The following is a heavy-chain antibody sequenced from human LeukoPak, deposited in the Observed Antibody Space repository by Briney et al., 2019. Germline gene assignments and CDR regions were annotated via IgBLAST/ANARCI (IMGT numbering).Heavy chain of an antibody. V-gene: IGHV3-7*01. J-gene: IGHJ4*02. CDR3: ARDQTRYTN. CDR1: GFTFSSYW. D-gene: IGHD1-1*01. CDR2: IKEEGREK. Sequence: GGALRLSCVPSGFTFSSYWMSWGRQAPGKGVEGVANIKEEGREKFYVDSVKGRVTISRDNAKNSLYLPMTSLRAEDTAVYYCARDQTRYTNWGQGTLVTVSS.